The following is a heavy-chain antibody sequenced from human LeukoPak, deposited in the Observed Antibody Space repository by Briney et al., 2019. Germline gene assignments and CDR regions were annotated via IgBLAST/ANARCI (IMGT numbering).Heavy chain of an antibody. Sequence: GESLKISCKASGYGLTTYWIGWVRQMPGKGLEWMGIVQPGDSNTKYSPSFQGQVTISADKSINTAYLQWTSLKASDTAIYYCARQSSSWHNFDPWGQGPLVTVSS. CDR2: VQPGDSNT. V-gene: IGHV5-51*01. D-gene: IGHD1/OR15-1a*01. J-gene: IGHJ5*02. CDR1: GYGLTTYW. CDR3: ARQSSSWHNFDP.